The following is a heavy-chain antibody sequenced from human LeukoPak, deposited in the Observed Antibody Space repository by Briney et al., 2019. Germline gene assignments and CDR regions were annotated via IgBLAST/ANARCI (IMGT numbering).Heavy chain of an antibody. D-gene: IGHD6-19*01. Sequence: ASVKVSCKASGYSFTGYYMYWVRQAPGQGLGWMGWINPNSGGTNYAQKFQDRVTMSRDTSISTAYMELSRLRSDDTAVYYCAKISSGWSFDYWGQGTLVTVSS. CDR3: AKISSGWSFDY. CDR1: GYSFTGYY. V-gene: IGHV1-2*02. CDR2: INPNSGGT. J-gene: IGHJ4*02.